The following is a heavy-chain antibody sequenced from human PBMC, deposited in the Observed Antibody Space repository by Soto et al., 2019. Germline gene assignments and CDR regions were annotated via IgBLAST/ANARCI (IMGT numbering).Heavy chain of an antibody. J-gene: IGHJ3*02. V-gene: IGHV1-46*01. Sequence: ASVKVSCKASGYTFTSYYMHWVRQAPGQGLEWMGIINPSGGSTSYAQKIQGRDTMTRDTSTSTVYMELSSLRSEDTALYYCARQRWLQLAWAFDIWGQGTMVTVSS. CDR3: ARQRWLQLAWAFDI. D-gene: IGHD5-12*01. CDR1: GYTFTSYY. CDR2: INPSGGST.